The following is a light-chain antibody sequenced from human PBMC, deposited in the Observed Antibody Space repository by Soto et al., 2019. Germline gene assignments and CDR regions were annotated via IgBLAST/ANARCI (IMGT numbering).Light chain of an antibody. Sequence: DIQMTQSPSTLSASVGDRVTITCRASQSINSWLAWYQKKPGKAPNLLIYKASNLESGVPSRFSGSGSGTEFTLTISSLQPDDCATFYCHQYDTYPWTFGQGTKVDI. J-gene: IGKJ1*01. CDR3: HQYDTYPWT. V-gene: IGKV1-5*03. CDR2: KAS. CDR1: QSINSW.